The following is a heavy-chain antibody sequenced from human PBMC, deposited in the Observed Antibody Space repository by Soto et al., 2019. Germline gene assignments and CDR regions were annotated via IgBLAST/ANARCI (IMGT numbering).Heavy chain of an antibody. Sequence: SETLSLTCTVSGDSITSSKHYWSWIRQHPGKGLEWIGYIYLSGFTYSTPSLKSRVTISVDTSKNQFSLKLSSVTAADTAVYYCARSVDPWGQGTLVTV. CDR1: GDSITSSKHY. V-gene: IGHV4-31*03. CDR2: IYLSGFT. CDR3: ARSVDP. J-gene: IGHJ5*02.